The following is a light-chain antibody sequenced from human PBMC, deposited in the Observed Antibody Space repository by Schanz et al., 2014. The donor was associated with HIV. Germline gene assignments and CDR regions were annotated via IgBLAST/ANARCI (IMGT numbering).Light chain of an antibody. CDR1: SSNIGAGYD. V-gene: IGLV1-40*01. CDR3: GTWDSTLREVV. J-gene: IGLJ2*01. Sequence: QSVLTQPPSVSGAPGQGVTISCTGSSSNIGAGYDVHWYQQLPGTAPKLLIYGNTNRPSGVPDRFSGSKSGTSASLAITGLQAEDEADYYCGTWDSTLREVVFGGGTKLTVL. CDR2: GNT.